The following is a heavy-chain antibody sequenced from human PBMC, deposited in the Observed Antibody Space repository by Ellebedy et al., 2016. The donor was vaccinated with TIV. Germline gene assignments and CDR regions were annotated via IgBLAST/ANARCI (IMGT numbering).Heavy chain of an antibody. J-gene: IGHJ4*02. CDR3: TTLQGGADY. CDR1: GFTFSGSV. CDR2: IRSKGNSYAT. D-gene: IGHD3-10*01. V-gene: IGHV3-73*01. Sequence: GESLKISCAASGFTFSGSVMHWVRPASGKGLEWVGRIRSKGNSYATAYAASVKGRFTVSRDDSKNTAYLQMNSLKTEDTAVYYCTTLQGGADYWGQGTLVTVSS.